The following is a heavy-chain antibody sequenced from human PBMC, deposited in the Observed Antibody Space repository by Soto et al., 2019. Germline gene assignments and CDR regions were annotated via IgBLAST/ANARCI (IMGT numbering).Heavy chain of an antibody. J-gene: IGHJ6*02. Sequence: GGSRRLSGAASGFTFCSYGRHLVRQAPGKGLEWVAVISYDGSNKYYADSVKGRFTISRDNSKNTLYLQMNSLRAEDTAVYYCAKDSRIAAPSYYYGMDVWGQGTTVTVSS. V-gene: IGHV3-30*18. CDR2: ISYDGSNK. CDR1: GFTFCSYG. D-gene: IGHD6-13*01. CDR3: AKDSRIAAPSYYYGMDV.